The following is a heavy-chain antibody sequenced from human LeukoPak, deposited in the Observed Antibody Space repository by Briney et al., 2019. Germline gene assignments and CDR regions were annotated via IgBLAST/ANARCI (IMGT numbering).Heavy chain of an antibody. D-gene: IGHD3-22*01. CDR1: GFTFSSYE. J-gene: IGHJ4*02. CDR2: ISSSGSTI. Sequence: PGGSLRLSCAASGFTFSSYEMNWVRQAPGKGLEWVSYISSSGSTIYYADSVKGRFTISRDNAKNSLYLQMNSLRAEDTAVYYCARGQSDYYDSSGYYLFDYWGQGTLVTISS. V-gene: IGHV3-48*03. CDR3: ARGQSDYYDSSGYYLFDY.